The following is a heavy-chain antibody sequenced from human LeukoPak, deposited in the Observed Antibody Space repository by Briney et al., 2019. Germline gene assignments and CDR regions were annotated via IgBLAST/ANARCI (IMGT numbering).Heavy chain of an antibody. CDR2: IWYDGSNK. CDR3: ARDSGSYPKSSFDY. Sequence: GGSLRLSCAASGFTFSSYGMHWVRQAPGKGLEWVAVIWYDGSNKYYADSVKGRFTISRDNSKNTLYLQMNSLRAEDTAVYYCARDSGSYPKSSFDYWGQGTLVTVSS. D-gene: IGHD1-26*01. V-gene: IGHV3-33*01. CDR1: GFTFSSYG. J-gene: IGHJ4*02.